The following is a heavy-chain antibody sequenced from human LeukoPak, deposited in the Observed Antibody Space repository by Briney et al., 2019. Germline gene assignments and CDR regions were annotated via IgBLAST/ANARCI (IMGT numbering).Heavy chain of an antibody. CDR1: GGSISSYY. D-gene: IGHD3-3*01. CDR2: IYTSGST. J-gene: IGHJ3*02. V-gene: IGHV4-4*07. CDR3: ARGSSITIFGVPTGDAFDI. Sequence: SETLSLTCTVSGGSISSYYWSWIRQPAGKGLEWIGRIYTSGSTNYNPSLKSRVTMSVDTSKNQFSLKLSSVTAADTAVYYCARGSSITIFGVPTGDAFDIWGQGTMVTVSS.